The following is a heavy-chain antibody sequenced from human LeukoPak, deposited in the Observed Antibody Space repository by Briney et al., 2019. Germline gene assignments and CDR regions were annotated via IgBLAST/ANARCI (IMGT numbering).Heavy chain of an antibody. V-gene: IGHV3-23*01. CDR2: ISSGGST. CDR1: GFTFSSYA. J-gene: IGHJ4*02. CDR3: AKDRYVTDTAMADKFDY. D-gene: IGHD5-18*01. Sequence: PGGSLRLSCAASGFTFSSYAMSWVRQAPGKGLEWVSAISSGGSTYYADSVKGRFTISRDNSKNTLYLQMNSLRAEDTAVYYCAKDRYVTDTAMADKFDYWGQGTLVTVSS.